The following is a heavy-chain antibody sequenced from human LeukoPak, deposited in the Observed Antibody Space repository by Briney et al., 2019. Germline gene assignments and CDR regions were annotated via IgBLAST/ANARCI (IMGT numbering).Heavy chain of an antibody. D-gene: IGHD1-1*01. CDR2: IIPIFGTA. J-gene: IGHJ3*02. Sequence: ASVKVSCKASGGTFSSYAISWVRQAPGQGLEWMGGIIPIFGTANYAQKFQGRVTITADESTSTAYMELSSLRSKDTAVYYCARDLAEVGRLWNDAFDIWGQGTMVTVSS. CDR1: GGTFSSYA. CDR3: ARDLAEVGRLWNDAFDI. V-gene: IGHV1-69*01.